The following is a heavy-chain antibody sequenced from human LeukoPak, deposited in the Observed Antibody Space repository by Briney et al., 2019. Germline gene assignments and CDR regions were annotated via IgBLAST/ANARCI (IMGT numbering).Heavy chain of an antibody. D-gene: IGHD3-9*01. J-gene: IGHJ4*02. CDR1: GFTFSNYG. CDR3: AKGGKYDILTGFPRSRLLGNY. V-gene: IGHV3-30*02. Sequence: GGSLRLPCAASGFTFSNYGMHWVRQAPGKGLEWVAFIRYDGRNKYYADSVKGRFTISRDNSKNTLYLQMNSLRIEDTAVYYCAKGGKYDILTGFPRSRLLGNYWGQGTLVTVSS. CDR2: IRYDGRNK.